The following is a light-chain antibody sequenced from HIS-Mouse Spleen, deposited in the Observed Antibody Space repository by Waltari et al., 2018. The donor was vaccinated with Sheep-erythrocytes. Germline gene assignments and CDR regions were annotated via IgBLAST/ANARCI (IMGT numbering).Light chain of an antibody. J-gene: IGKJ1*01. CDR1: QSLLHSNGYNY. V-gene: IGKV2-28*01. Sequence: DIVMTQSPLSLPVTPGEPASISCRSSQSLLHSNGYNYVDWYLQNPGQSPQLLIYLGSDRASGVPDRFSGRGSGTDVTLKISRVEAEDVGVYYCMQALQTPWTFGQGTKVEIK. CDR2: LGS. CDR3: MQALQTPWT.